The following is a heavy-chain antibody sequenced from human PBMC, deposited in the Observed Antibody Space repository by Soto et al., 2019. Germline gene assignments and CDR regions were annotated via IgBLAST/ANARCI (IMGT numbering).Heavy chain of an antibody. J-gene: IGHJ4*02. CDR2: ISGSGGST. CDR1: GFTFSSYA. CDR3: AKDLGLWFGELTTFFDY. Sequence: GGSLRLSCAASGFTFSSYAMHWVRQAPGKGLEWVSAISGSGGSTYYADSVKGRFTISRDNSKNTLYLQMNSLRAEDTAVYYCAKDLGLWFGELTTFFDYWGQGTLVTVSS. V-gene: IGHV3-23*01. D-gene: IGHD3-10*01.